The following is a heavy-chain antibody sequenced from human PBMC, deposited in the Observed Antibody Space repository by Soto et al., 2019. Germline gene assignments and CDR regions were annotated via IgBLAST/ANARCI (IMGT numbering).Heavy chain of an antibody. CDR2: ISYDGSNK. V-gene: IGHV3-30*18. J-gene: IGHJ4*02. Sequence: SLRLSCAASGFTFSSYGMHWVRQAPGKGLEWVAVISYDGSNKYYADSVKGRFTISRDNSKNTLYLQMNSLRAEDTAVYYCAKDSEQWLALDYWGQGTLVTVSS. D-gene: IGHD6-19*01. CDR3: AKDSEQWLALDY. CDR1: GFTFSSYG.